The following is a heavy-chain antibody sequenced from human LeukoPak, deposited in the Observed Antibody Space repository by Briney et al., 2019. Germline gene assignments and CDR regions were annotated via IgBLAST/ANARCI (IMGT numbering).Heavy chain of an antibody. CDR2: IYGGGNI. CDR3: AKDVLRSLYDNSGYFDY. J-gene: IGHJ4*02. D-gene: IGHD3-22*01. V-gene: IGHV3-53*01. CDR1: GFTVSSNY. Sequence: GGSLRLSCAASGFTVSSNYMNWVRQAPGKGLEWVSVIYGGGNIYYADSVKGRFTISRDNSKNTLYLQMNSLRAEDTAVYYCAKDVLRSLYDNSGYFDYWGQETLVTVSS.